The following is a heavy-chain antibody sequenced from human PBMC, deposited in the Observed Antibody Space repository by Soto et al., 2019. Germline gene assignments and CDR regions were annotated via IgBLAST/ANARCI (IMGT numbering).Heavy chain of an antibody. CDR2: VGGGGRST. Sequence: GGSLRLSCVASGFTFSSYAMTLVRQAPGKGLEGVASVGGGGRSTYDTESVKGRVTSSRDNSKSTLYLQLTSLRAEDTALYYCAKDLPGELLPTCFDSWGPGTLVTVSS. V-gene: IGHV3-23*01. CDR3: AKDLPGELLPTCFDS. D-gene: IGHD3-10*01. J-gene: IGHJ5*01. CDR1: GFTFSSYA.